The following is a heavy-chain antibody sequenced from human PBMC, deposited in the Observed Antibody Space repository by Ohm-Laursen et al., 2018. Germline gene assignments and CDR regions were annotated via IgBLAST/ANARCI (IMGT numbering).Heavy chain of an antibody. J-gene: IGHJ3*01. Sequence: SLRLSCSASGFTFAVHYMDWFRQAPGKGLELVPRSRDKANSYTTAYVATVKGRFSISRDDSENSLYLQVNSLNTEDKAVYYCARTRNFQPYDVWGQGTMVIVSS. CDR1: GFTFAVHY. V-gene: IGHV3-72*01. CDR2: SRDKANSYTT. CDR3: ARTRNFQPYDV. D-gene: IGHD2/OR15-2a*01.